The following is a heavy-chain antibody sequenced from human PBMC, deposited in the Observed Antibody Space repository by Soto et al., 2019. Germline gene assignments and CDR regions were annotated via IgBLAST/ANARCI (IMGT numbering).Heavy chain of an antibody. CDR2: IYSGGST. CDR3: ARGVLGYYDSSGYYIDYGMDV. V-gene: IGHV3-53*02. Sequence: EVQLVETGGGLIQPGGSLRLSCAASGFTVSSNYMSWVRQAPGKGLEWVSVIYSGGSTYYADSVKGRFTISRDNSKNTLYLQMNSLRAEDTAVYYCARGVLGYYDSSGYYIDYGMDVWAKGPRSPSP. CDR1: GFTVSSNY. J-gene: IGHJ6*02. D-gene: IGHD3-22*01.